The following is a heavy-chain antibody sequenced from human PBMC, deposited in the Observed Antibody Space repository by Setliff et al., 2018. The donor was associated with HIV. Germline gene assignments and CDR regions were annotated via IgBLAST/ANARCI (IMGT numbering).Heavy chain of an antibody. CDR2: IYYSGST. D-gene: IGHD3-3*01. V-gene: IGHV4-59*08. J-gene: IGHJ3*01. CDR3: ARPLSTSYNFWGDAFAL. Sequence: APETLSLTCTVSGGSIGSHYWSWIRQAPGKGLEWIGNIYYSGSTNYNPSLKSRVTISIDTSKNQFSLKLTSGTAADTAVYYCARPLSTSYNFWGDAFALWGQGTMVTVSS. CDR1: GGSIGSHY.